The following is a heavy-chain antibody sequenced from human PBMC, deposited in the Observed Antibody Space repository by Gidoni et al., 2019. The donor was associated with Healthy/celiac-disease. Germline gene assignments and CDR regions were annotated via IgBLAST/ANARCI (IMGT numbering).Heavy chain of an antibody. J-gene: IGHJ2*01. CDR2: IYSGGST. CDR3: ARVILHYWYFDL. Sequence: EVQLVESGGGLVQPGGSLRLSCAASGFTVSSNYMSWVRQDPGKGLEWVSVIYSGGSTYYADSVKGRFTISRDNSKNTLYLQMNSLRAEDTAVYYCARVILHYWYFDLWGRGTLVTVSS. D-gene: IGHD4-4*01. V-gene: IGHV3-66*02. CDR1: GFTVSSNY.